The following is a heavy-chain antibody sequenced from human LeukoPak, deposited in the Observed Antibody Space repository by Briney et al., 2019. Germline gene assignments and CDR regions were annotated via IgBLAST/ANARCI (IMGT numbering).Heavy chain of an antibody. Sequence: PSETLSLTCTVSGGSISSSSYYWSWIRQPPGKGLEWIGEINHSGSTNYNPSLKSRVTISVDTSKNQFSLKLSSVTAADTAVYYCARGLKRSIAARPDELSDYWGQGTLVTVSS. D-gene: IGHD6-6*01. CDR3: ARGLKRSIAARPDELSDY. V-gene: IGHV4-39*07. CDR2: INHSGST. J-gene: IGHJ4*02. CDR1: GGSISSSSYY.